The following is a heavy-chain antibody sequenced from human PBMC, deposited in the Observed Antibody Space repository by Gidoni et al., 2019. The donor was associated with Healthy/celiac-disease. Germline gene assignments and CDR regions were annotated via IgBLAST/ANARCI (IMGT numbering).Heavy chain of an antibody. D-gene: IGHD2-2*01. J-gene: IGHJ5*02. CDR3: ASLYIVVVPAAMNWFDP. V-gene: IGHV4-4*02. CDR1: GGSISSSNW. Sequence: QVQLQESGPGLVKPSGTLSLTCAVSGGSISSSNWWSWVRQPPGKGLEWIGEIYHSGSTNYNPSLKSRVTISVDKSKNQFSLKLSSVTAADTAVYYCASLYIVVVPAAMNWFDPWGQGTLVTVSS. CDR2: IYHSGST.